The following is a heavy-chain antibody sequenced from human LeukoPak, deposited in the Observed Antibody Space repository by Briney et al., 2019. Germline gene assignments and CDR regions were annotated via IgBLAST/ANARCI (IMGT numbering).Heavy chain of an antibody. V-gene: IGHV4-59*01. CDR1: GGSINKYY. CDR2: IYYSGST. Sequence: PSETLSLTCTVSGGSINKYYWSWIRQPPGKGLEWIGYIYYSGSTNYNPSLKSRVTISVDTSKNQFSLKLSSLTAADTAVYYCARHRGSGYPYFDYWGQGTLVTVSS. D-gene: IGHD3-22*01. CDR3: ARHRGSGYPYFDY. J-gene: IGHJ4*02.